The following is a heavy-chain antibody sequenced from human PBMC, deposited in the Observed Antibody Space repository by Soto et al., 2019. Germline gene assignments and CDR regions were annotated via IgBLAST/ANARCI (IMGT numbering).Heavy chain of an antibody. Sequence: GGSLRLSCAASGFTFSSYWMHWVRQVPGKGLVWVSRINSDGTDTSYADSVKGRFTISRDNAKNTLYLQMNSLRAEDTAVYYCSTVFYFWGQGTPVTVSS. CDR1: GFTFSSYW. CDR3: STVFYF. J-gene: IGHJ4*02. V-gene: IGHV3-74*01. CDR2: INSDGTDT.